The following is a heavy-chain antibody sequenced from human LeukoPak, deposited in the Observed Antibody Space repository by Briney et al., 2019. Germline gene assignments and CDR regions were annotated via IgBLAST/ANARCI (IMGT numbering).Heavy chain of an antibody. D-gene: IGHD3-10*01. CDR3: ARRLGMFDP. Sequence: KPSETLSLTCAVYGGSFSGYYWSWIRQPPGKGLEWIGEINHSGSTNYNPSLKSRVTISADTSKNQFSLKLSSVTAADTAAYYCARRLGMFDPWGQGTLVTVSS. CDR1: GGSFSGYY. J-gene: IGHJ5*02. CDR2: INHSGST. V-gene: IGHV4-34*01.